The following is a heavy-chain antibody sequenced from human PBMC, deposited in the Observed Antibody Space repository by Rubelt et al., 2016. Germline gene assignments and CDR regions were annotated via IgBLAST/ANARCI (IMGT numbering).Heavy chain of an antibody. CDR2: IYYSGST. D-gene: IGHD1-26*01. CDR1: GGSISSSSYY. V-gene: IGHV4-39*01. CDR3: SSAEWELLRDRDDAVDV. Sequence: QLQLQESGPGLVKPSETLSLTCTVSGGSISSSSYYWGWIRQPPGKGLEWIGSIYYSGSTYYKPSLKSRVTISVDTTKNQFARYLSSVAAADTAVQYASSAEWELLRDRDDAVDVWGQGTMVTVSS. J-gene: IGHJ3*01.